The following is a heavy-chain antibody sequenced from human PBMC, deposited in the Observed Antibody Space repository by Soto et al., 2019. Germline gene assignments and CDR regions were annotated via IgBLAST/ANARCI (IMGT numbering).Heavy chain of an antibody. CDR1: GFTFSSYA. D-gene: IGHD2-2*01. Sequence: SLRLSCAASGFTFSSYAMSWVRQAPGKGLEWGSAIIGSGGSTYYADSVKGRFSISRDTSKNTLYLQMNSLRAEDTAVYYCARAPAPFYYGMDVWGQGTTVTVSS. V-gene: IGHV3-23*01. J-gene: IGHJ6*02. CDR2: IIGSGGST. CDR3: ARAPAPFYYGMDV.